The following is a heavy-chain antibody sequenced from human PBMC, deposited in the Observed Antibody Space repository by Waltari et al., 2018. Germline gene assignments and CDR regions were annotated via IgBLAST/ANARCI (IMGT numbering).Heavy chain of an antibody. J-gene: IGHJ3*02. Sequence: QVQLVQSGAEVKKPGSSVKVSCKASGGPFSSYTISWVRQAPGQGLEWMGRIIPILGIANYAQKFQGRVTITADKSTSTAYMELSSLRSEDTAVYYCARETYYDIVTGSPGRAFDIWGQGTMVTVSS. D-gene: IGHD3-9*01. V-gene: IGHV1-69*08. CDR3: ARETYYDIVTGSPGRAFDI. CDR1: GGPFSSYT. CDR2: IIPILGIA.